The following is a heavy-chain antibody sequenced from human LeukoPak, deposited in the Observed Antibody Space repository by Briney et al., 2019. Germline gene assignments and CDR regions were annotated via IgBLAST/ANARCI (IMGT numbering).Heavy chain of an antibody. D-gene: IGHD6-13*01. J-gene: IGHJ4*02. V-gene: IGHV1-2*02. CDR1: GYTFTDYY. Sequence: ASVKVSCKASGYTFTDYYIHWVRQAPGQGLEWMGWIDPNSGGTNYAQKFQGRVTMTRDTSISSAYMDLSRLRYDDTAVYYCARRKAAAGHFDYWGQGTLVTVSS. CDR2: IDPNSGGT. CDR3: ARRKAAAGHFDY.